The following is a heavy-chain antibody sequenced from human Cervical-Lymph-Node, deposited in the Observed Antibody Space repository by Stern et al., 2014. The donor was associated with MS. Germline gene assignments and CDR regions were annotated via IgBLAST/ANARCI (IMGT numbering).Heavy chain of an antibody. CDR1: GYTFINDY. Sequence: VQLLQSGAEVKKPGASVKVSCKASGYTFINDYMHWVRQAPGQRLEWMGIINPSGGSTSYAQKFQGRVTMTRDTSTSTVYMELSSLRSEDTAVYYCAREVAGHRLGMMDVWGQGTTVTVSS. J-gene: IGHJ6*02. V-gene: IGHV1-46*01. D-gene: IGHD6-19*01. CDR2: INPSGGST. CDR3: AREVAGHRLGMMDV.